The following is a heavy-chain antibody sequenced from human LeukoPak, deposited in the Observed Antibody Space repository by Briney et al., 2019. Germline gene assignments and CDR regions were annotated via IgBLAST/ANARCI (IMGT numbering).Heavy chain of an antibody. J-gene: IGHJ4*02. CDR3: ARSCSGGSCYVGNRYFDH. CDR2: ISSSGSTI. CDR1: GFTFSDYY. D-gene: IGHD2-15*01. V-gene: IGHV3-11*01. Sequence: PGGSLRLSCAASGFTFSDYYMSWIRQAPGKGLEWVSYISSSGSTIYYADSVKGRFTISRDNAKNSLYLQMNSLRAEDTAVYYCARSCSGGSCYVGNRYFDHWGQGTLVTVSS.